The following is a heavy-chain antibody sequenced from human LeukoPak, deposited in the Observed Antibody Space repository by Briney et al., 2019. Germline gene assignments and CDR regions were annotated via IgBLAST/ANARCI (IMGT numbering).Heavy chain of an antibody. CDR2: IYHSGNT. CDR1: GGSMSSGGYS. D-gene: IGHD6-6*01. Sequence: SQTLSLTCAVSGGSMSSGGYSWSWIRQPPGKGLEFIGYIYHSGNTYYIPSLKSRVTISVDMSKNQLSLKLTSVTAADTAVYFCAKMSSSSNWFDPWGQGTLVTVSS. CDR3: AKMSSSSNWFDP. J-gene: IGHJ5*02. V-gene: IGHV4-30-2*01.